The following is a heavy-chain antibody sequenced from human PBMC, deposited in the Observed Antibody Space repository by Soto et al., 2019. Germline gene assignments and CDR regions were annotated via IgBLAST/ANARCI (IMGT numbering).Heavy chain of an antibody. Sequence: SVKVSCKASGGTFSSYAISWVRQAPGQGLEWMGGIIPIFGTANYAQKFQGRVTITADESTSTAYMELSSLRSEDTAVYYCARDRARRQLLSYYYYGMDVWGQGTTVTVSS. CDR1: GGTFSSYA. V-gene: IGHV1-69*13. J-gene: IGHJ6*02. D-gene: IGHD2-2*01. CDR2: IIPIFGTA. CDR3: ARDRARRQLLSYYYYGMDV.